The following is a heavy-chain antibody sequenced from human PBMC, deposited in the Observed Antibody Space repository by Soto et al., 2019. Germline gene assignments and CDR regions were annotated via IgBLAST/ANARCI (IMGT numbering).Heavy chain of an antibody. V-gene: IGHV4-34*01. CDR3: ARGGVAGMTYYYYYGMDV. D-gene: IGHD6-19*01. CDR2: INHSGST. Sequence: SETLSLTCAFYGGSFSGYYWSWIRQPPGKGLEWIGEINHSGSTNYNPSLKSRVTISVDTSKNQFSLKLSSVTAADTAVYYCARGGVAGMTYYYYYGMDVWGQGTTVTVSS. CDR1: GGSFSGYY. J-gene: IGHJ6*02.